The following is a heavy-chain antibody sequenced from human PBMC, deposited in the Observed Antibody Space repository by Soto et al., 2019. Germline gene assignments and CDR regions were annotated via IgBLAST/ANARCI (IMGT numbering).Heavy chain of an antibody. Sequence: GGSLRLSCAASGFTFSSYAMHWVRQAPGKGLEWVAVISYDGSNKYYADSVKGRFTISRDNSKNTLYLQMNSLRAEDTAVYYCARDRLYSGSPRGHYFDYWGQGTLVTVSS. J-gene: IGHJ4*02. CDR3: ARDRLYSGSPRGHYFDY. CDR1: GFTFSSYA. D-gene: IGHD1-26*01. V-gene: IGHV3-30-3*01. CDR2: ISYDGSNK.